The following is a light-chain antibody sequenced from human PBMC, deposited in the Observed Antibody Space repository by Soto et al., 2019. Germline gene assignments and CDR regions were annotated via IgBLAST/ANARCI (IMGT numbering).Light chain of an antibody. Sequence: QSALTQPASVSGSPGQSITISCTGTSSDVGSYNYVSWYQQHPGKAPKLMIHEVSNRPSGVSNRFSGSKSGNTASLSISGLQAEDEANYYCRSYTRISTRVFGGGTKLTVL. V-gene: IGLV2-14*01. CDR1: SSDVGSYNY. CDR2: EVS. CDR3: RSYTRISTRV. J-gene: IGLJ3*02.